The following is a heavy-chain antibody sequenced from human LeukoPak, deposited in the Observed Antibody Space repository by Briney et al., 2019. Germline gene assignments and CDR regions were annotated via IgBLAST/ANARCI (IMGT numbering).Heavy chain of an antibody. CDR1: GFTFSSYA. CDR3: AKDGYSYGYTYYFDY. Sequence: GGSLRLSCAASGFTFSSYAMSWVRQTPGKGLEWVSAISGSGGSTYYADSVKGRFTISRDNSKNTLYLQMNSLRAEDTAVYYCAKDGYSYGYTYYFDYWGQGTLVTVSS. J-gene: IGHJ4*02. CDR2: ISGSGGST. D-gene: IGHD5-18*01. V-gene: IGHV3-23*01.